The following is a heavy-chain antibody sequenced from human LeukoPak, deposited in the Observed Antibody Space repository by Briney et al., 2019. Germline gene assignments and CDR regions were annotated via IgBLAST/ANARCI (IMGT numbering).Heavy chain of an antibody. CDR2: ISWDGGST. D-gene: IGHD2-15*01. V-gene: IGHV3-43D*03. Sequence: PGGSLRLSCAASGFTFDDYGMHWVRQAPGKGLEWVSLISWDGGSTYYADSVKGRFTISRDNSKNTLYLQMNSLRAEDTAVYYCAKDTVAATPRRFDPWGQGTLVTVSS. J-gene: IGHJ5*02. CDR1: GFTFDDYG. CDR3: AKDTVAATPRRFDP.